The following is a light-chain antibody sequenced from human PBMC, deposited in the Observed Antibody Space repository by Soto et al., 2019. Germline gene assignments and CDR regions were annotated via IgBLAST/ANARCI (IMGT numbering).Light chain of an antibody. CDR1: SSDVGAYNY. Sequence: QSALTQPPSASGSPGQSVTISCTGTSSDVGAYNYVSWYQQHPGKAPKLMIYEVSKRPSGVPARFSGSKSGSTASLTVSGLQADDEADYYCSSYAGSNIVLFGGGTKLTVL. CDR3: SSYAGSNIVL. CDR2: EVS. V-gene: IGLV2-8*01. J-gene: IGLJ2*01.